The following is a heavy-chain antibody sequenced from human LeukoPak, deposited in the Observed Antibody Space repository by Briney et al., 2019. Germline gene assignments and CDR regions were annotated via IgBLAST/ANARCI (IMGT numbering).Heavy chain of an antibody. CDR1: GGSISSSSYY. CDR2: IYYSGST. V-gene: IGHV4-39*07. CDR3: ANTVWGSYRSGDYYYYMGV. J-gene: IGHJ6*03. Sequence: SETLSLTCTVSGGSISSSSYYWGWIRQPPGKGLEWIGSIYYSGSTYYNPSLKSRVTISVDTSKNQFSLKLSSVTAADTAVYYCANTVWGSYRSGDYYYYMGVWGKGTTVTVSS. D-gene: IGHD3-16*02.